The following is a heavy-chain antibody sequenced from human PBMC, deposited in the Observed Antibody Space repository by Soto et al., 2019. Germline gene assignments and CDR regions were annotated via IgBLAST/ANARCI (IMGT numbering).Heavy chain of an antibody. D-gene: IGHD6-19*01. Sequence: SVKVSCTDSGGTFSINAISWVRQAPGQGLEWMGGIIPIFGTANYAQKFQGRVTITADESTSTAYMELSSLRSEDTAVYYCARDRDPNFSSGWFDYWGQGTLVTVSS. V-gene: IGHV1-69*13. CDR2: IIPIFGTA. J-gene: IGHJ4*02. CDR3: ARDRDPNFSSGWFDY. CDR1: GGTFSINA.